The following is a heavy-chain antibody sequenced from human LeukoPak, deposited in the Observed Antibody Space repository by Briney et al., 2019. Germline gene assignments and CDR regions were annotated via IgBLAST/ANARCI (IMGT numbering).Heavy chain of an antibody. Sequence: SETLSLTCTVSGGSISSYYWSWIRQPLGKGLEWIGYIYYSGSINYNPSLKSRVTISVDTSKNQFSLKLSSVTAADTAVYYCARARGYGDYDFQHWGQGTLVTVSS. V-gene: IGHV4-59*01. J-gene: IGHJ1*01. CDR3: ARARGYGDYDFQH. D-gene: IGHD4-17*01. CDR2: IYYSGSI. CDR1: GGSISSYY.